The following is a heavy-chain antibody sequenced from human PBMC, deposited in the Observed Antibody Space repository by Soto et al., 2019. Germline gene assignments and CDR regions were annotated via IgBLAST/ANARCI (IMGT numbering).Heavy chain of an antibody. CDR3: ARRWGRTFDY. CDR1: GGSFSGYY. CDR2: IFYSGTT. Sequence: PSETLSLTCAVYGGSFSGYYWTWIRQPPGTGLEWIGSIFYSGTTYYTPSLKSRVTISVDTSKNQFSLRLSSVTAADTAVYYCARRWGRTFDYWGQGTLVTVS. J-gene: IGHJ4*02. D-gene: IGHD7-27*01. V-gene: IGHV4-34*12.